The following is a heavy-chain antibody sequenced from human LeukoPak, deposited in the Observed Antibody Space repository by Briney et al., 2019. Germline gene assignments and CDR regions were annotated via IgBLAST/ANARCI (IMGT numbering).Heavy chain of an antibody. J-gene: IGHJ6*03. CDR2: IYYSGST. Sequence: PSETLSLTCTVSGGSIRSHYWSWIRQPPGKRLEWIGYIYYSGSTNYNPSLKGRVTISVDTPKNQFSLRLSSVTAADTAVYYCARAFSGTSYYYFYYMDVWGKGTTVTVSS. CDR3: ARAFSGTSYYYFYYMDV. V-gene: IGHV4-59*11. CDR1: GGSIRSHY. D-gene: IGHD4-23*01.